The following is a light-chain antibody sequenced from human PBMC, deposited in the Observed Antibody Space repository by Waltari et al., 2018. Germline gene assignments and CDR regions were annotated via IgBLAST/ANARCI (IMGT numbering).Light chain of an antibody. CDR2: GAS. CDR3: QKYDRLPAT. CDR1: QRVSRF. Sequence: EIVLTQSPGPLSLSPWERGTLSCRASQRVSRFLAWYQQKPGQAPRLLIYGASTRATGIPDRFSGSGSGTDFSLTISRLEPEDFAVYYCQKYDRLPATFGQGTKVEIK. V-gene: IGKV3-20*01. J-gene: IGKJ1*01.